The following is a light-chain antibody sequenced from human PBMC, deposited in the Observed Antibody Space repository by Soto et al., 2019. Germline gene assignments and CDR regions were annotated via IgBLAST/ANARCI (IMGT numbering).Light chain of an antibody. CDR3: AAWDDSLSSVV. J-gene: IGLJ3*02. CDR1: SSNIGSNY. V-gene: IGLV1-47*02. CDR2: SNN. Sequence: QSVLTQPPSTSGTPGQRVTISCSGSSSNIGSNYVSWYHQLPGTAPKLLIYSNNQRPSGVPDRFSGSKSGTSASLAISGLRSEDEADYYCAAWDDSLSSVVFGGGTKLTVL.